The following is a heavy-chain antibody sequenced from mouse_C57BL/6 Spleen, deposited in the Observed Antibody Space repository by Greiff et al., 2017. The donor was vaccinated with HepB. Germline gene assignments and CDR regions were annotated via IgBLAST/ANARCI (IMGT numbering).Heavy chain of an antibody. CDR2: ISDGGSYT. CDR1: GFTFSSYA. Sequence: EVKLQESGGGLVKPGGSLKLSCAASGFTFSSYAMSWVRQTPEKRLEWVATISDGGSYTYYPDNVKGRFTISRDNAKNNLYLQMSHLKSEDTAMYYCARDKGLRRGDYFDYWGQGTTLTVSS. V-gene: IGHV5-4*01. J-gene: IGHJ2*01. D-gene: IGHD2-2*01. CDR3: ARDKGLRRGDYFDY.